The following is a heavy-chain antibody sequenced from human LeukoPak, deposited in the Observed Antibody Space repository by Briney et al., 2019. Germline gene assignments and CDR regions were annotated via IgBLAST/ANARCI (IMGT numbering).Heavy chain of an antibody. J-gene: IGHJ4*02. D-gene: IGHD6-13*01. CDR2: INPSGGSP. CDR3: ARDLSIAPADYYFDY. V-gene: IGHV1-46*01. Sequence: ASVKVSCKASGYTFTSYYIHWVRQAPGQGLEWMGIINPSGGSPTHAQKLQGRVTMTRDKSTRTVYMDLSSLRSADTALYYCARDLSIAPADYYFDYWGKGTLVTVSS. CDR1: GYTFTSYY.